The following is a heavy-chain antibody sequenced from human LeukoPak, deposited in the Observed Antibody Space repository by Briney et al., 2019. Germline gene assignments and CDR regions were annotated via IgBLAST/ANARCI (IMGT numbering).Heavy chain of an antibody. CDR1: GFSFSTYD. D-gene: IGHD3-3*02. CDR3: AREWRGIAFHFHGMDV. J-gene: IGHJ6*02. V-gene: IGHV3-13*01. Sequence: GGSLKLSCVASGFSFSTYDMYWVRQAAGRGLEWVSALGTNGDAYYLGSVRGRFTISRENVKNSLYLQMNSLGVEDTAVYYCAREWRGIAFHFHGMDVWGQGTTVTVSS. CDR2: LGTNGDA.